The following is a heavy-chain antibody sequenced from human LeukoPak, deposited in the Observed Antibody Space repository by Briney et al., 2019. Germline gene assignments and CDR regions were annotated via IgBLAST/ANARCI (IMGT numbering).Heavy chain of an antibody. V-gene: IGHV1-69*13. D-gene: IGHD3-16*01. J-gene: IGHJ6*03. CDR1: GGTFSSYA. CDR3: ARSIRFIYYYYMDV. CDR2: IIPIFGTA. Sequence: GASVKVSCKASGGTFSSYAISWVRQAPGQGLEWMGGIIPIFGTANYAQKFQGRVTITADESTSTAYMELSGLRSEDTAVYYCARSIRFIYYYYMDVWGKGTTVTVSS.